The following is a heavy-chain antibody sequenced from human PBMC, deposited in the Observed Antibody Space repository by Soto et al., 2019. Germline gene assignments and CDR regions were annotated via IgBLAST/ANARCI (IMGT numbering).Heavy chain of an antibody. CDR2: IYFTGKT. D-gene: IGHD4-4*01. Sequence: SETLCVTCTFSVDSIRDGGYYWAWIRQRPGKGLEWMGYIYFTGKTNYNPSLENRLTMSVDMSRRQLYLRLTSVTAADTAVYFCAKDPRPQPIPAVTTGWFDPWGQGISVTVSS. CDR3: AKDPRPQPIPAVTTGWFDP. J-gene: IGHJ5*02. V-gene: IGHV4-31*03. CDR1: VDSIRDGGYY.